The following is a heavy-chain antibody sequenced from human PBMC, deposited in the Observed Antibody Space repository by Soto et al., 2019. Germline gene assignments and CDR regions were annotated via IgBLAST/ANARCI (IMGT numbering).Heavy chain of an antibody. J-gene: IGHJ4*02. CDR2: ISYDGSNK. CDR3: AKDTTPRFLAKVHSGFGYFDY. CDR1: GFTFSSYG. V-gene: IGHV3-30*18. D-gene: IGHD3-10*01. Sequence: QVQLVESGGGVVQPGRSLRLSCAASGFTFSSYGMHWVRQAPGKGLEWVAVISYDGSNKYYADSVKGRFTISRDNSKNXLXLXXNSLRAEDTAVYYCAKDTTPRFLAKVHSGFGYFDYWGQGTLVTVSS.